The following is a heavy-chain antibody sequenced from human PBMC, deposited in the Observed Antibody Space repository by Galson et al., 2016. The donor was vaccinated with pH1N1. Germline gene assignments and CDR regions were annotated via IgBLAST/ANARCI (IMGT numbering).Heavy chain of an antibody. CDR1: GFNFSNHW. V-gene: IGHV3-7*03. D-gene: IGHD2-8*01. Sequence: SLRLSCAGSGFNFSNHWMAWVRQAPEKGLEWVAHVNEEGIEENYIDSVTGRFIITRDYAKKSVSLQMYSLRGDDTAVYYCARVQVSAFFSMDHWGQGALVTVSS. CDR2: VNEEGIEE. CDR3: ARVQVSAFFSMDH. J-gene: IGHJ4*02.